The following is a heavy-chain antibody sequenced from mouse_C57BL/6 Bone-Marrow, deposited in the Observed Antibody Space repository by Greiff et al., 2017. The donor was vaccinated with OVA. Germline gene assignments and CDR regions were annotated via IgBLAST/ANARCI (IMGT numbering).Heavy chain of an antibody. J-gene: IGHJ3*01. CDR2: IYPRDGST. Sequence: VQLQQSGPELVKPGASVKLSCKASGYTFTSYDINWVKQRPGQGLEWIGWIYPRDGSTKYNEKFKGKATLTVDTSSSTAYMELHSLTSEDSAVYFCARRYDGYYEAYWGQGTLVTVSA. D-gene: IGHD2-3*01. CDR1: GYTFTSYD. CDR3: ARRYDGYYEAY. V-gene: IGHV1-85*01.